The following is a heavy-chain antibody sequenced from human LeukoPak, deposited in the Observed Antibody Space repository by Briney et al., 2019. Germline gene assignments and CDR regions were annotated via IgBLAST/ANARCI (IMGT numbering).Heavy chain of an antibody. CDR2: IIPIFGTA. CDR3: ALIYFSSTSCYKEFNWFDP. D-gene: IGHD2-2*02. V-gene: IGHV1-69*05. J-gene: IGHJ5*02. Sequence: SVKVSCKASGGTFSSYAISWVRQAPGQGLEWMGGIIPIFGTANYAQKFQGRVTITTDESTSTAYMELSSLRSEDTAVYYCALIYFSSTSCYKEFNWFDPWGQGTLVTVSS. CDR1: GGTFSSYA.